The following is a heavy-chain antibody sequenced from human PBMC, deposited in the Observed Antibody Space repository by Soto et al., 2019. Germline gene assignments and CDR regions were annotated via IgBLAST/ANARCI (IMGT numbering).Heavy chain of an antibody. D-gene: IGHD4-17*01. Sequence: SETLSLTCTVSGASISSGGYYWGWIRQHPGKGLEWIGCIYYIGTSYYNPSLESRVTISVDTSKNHFSLKLSSVTAADTAVYYCARHSDRHGDYEREHGMDVWGQGTTVTVSS. CDR2: IYYIGTS. CDR3: ARHSDRHGDYEREHGMDV. V-gene: IGHV4-39*01. CDR1: GASISSGGYY. J-gene: IGHJ6*02.